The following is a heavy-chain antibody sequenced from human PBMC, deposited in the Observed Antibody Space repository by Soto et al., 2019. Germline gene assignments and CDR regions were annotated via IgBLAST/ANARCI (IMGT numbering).Heavy chain of an antibody. CDR2: ISGSGGST. V-gene: IGHV3-23*01. CDR3: AKSPRRVVAATPDAFDI. D-gene: IGHD2-15*01. CDR1: GFTFSSYA. J-gene: IGHJ3*02. Sequence: GGSLRLSCAASGFTFSSYAMSWVRQAPGKGLEWVSAISGSGGSTYYADSVKGRFTISRDNSKNTLYLQMNSLRAEDTAVYYCAKSPRRVVAATPDAFDIWGQGTMVTVSS.